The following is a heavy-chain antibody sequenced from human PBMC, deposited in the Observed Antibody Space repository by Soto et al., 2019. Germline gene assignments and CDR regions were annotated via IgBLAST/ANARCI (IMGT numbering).Heavy chain of an antibody. D-gene: IGHD2-21*01. CDR2: IYFDGRT. J-gene: IGHJ4*02. Sequence: QLQLQESGPGLVRPSETLSLTCDVSGDSVSSNGYLWGWIRQPPGKGLEWIASIYFDGRTHFNAPLKSRVTISMDKSKNQFSLKLTSVTAADTAVYYCARKPIYSWAYYYFDYWGQGTLVTVSS. CDR3: ARKPIYSWAYYYFDY. CDR1: GDSVSSNGYL. V-gene: IGHV4-39*01.